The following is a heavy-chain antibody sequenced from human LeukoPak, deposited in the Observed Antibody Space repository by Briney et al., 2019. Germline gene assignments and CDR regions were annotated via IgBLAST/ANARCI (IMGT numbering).Heavy chain of an antibody. J-gene: IGHJ3*02. CDR3: ATRRMGSSRTEAFDI. D-gene: IGHD6-13*01. CDR1: DGSISSSSYY. Sequence: SETLSLTCTASDGSISSSSYYWDWIRQPPGKGLEWIASIYYRGSTYYNPSLKSRVTISADTSKNQFSLKLSSVTAADTAVYYCATRRMGSSRTEAFDIWGQGTMVTVSS. CDR2: IYYRGST. V-gene: IGHV4-39*01.